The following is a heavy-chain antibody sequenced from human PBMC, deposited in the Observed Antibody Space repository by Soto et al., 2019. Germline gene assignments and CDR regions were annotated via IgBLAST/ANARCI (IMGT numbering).Heavy chain of an antibody. CDR2: VYHTGTT. V-gene: IGHV4-31*03. CDR1: GGSISSGGYY. J-gene: IGHJ4*02. CDR3: ARKGDGSGSYFTQRFDY. D-gene: IGHD3-10*01. Sequence: QVQLQESGPGLVKPSETLSLTCTVSGGSISSGGYYWNWIRQHPGKGLEWIGYVYHTGTTSYNPSLRGRLSIYVDTSENHFSLRLTSVAVADTAVYYCARKGDGSGSYFTQRFDYWGQGILVTFSS.